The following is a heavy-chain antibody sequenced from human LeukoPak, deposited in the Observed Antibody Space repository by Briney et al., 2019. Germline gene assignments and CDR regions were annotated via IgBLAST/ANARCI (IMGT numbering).Heavy chain of an antibody. V-gene: IGHV3-23*01. CDR3: AKEIVFLFGDP. Sequence: GGSLRLPCAASGFTFSSYDMSWVRQAPGKGLEWVATIVSDGYKAYYADSVKGRSAISRDNSQNTVHLQMNSLRAEDTATYYCAKEIVFLFGDPWGQGALVTVSS. CDR2: IVSDGYKA. J-gene: IGHJ5*02. D-gene: IGHD2/OR15-2a*01. CDR1: GFTFSSYD.